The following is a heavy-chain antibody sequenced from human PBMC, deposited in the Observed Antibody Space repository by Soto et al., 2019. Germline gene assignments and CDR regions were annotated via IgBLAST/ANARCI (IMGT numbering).Heavy chain of an antibody. CDR2: IIPIFGTA. CDR1: GGTFSSYA. CDR3: AREFRPPKYYSSGIYKSPRFYYYGMDF. D-gene: IGHD3-10*01. V-gene: IGHV1-69*13. Sequence: GASVKVSCKASGGTFSSYAISWVRQAPGQGLEWMGGIIPIFGTANYAQKFQGRVTITADESTSTAYMELSSLRSEDTAVYYCAREFRPPKYYSSGIYKSPRFYYYGMDFWGQGTTVTVAS. J-gene: IGHJ6*02.